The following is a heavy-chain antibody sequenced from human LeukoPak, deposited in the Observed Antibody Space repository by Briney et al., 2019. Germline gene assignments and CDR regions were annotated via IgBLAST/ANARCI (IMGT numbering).Heavy chain of an antibody. CDR1: GGPLSGYS. CDR3: ARGRSRITMVRGVIPQATPFDY. V-gene: IGHV4-34*01. CDR2: INHSGST. J-gene: IGHJ4*02. D-gene: IGHD3-10*01. Sequence: SETLSLTCAIYGGPLSGYSWSWIRQPPGKGLEWIGEINHSGSTNYNPSLKSRVTISVDTSKNQFSLKLSSVTAADTAVYYCARGRSRITMVRGVIPQATPFDYWGQGTLVTVSS.